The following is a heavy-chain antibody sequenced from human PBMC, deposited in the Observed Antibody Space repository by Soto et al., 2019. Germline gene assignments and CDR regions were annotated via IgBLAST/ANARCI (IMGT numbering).Heavy chain of an antibody. J-gene: IGHJ6*02. CDR3: ARDKRFADAYYYYGMDV. Sequence: TGGSLRLSCAASGFTISSYWMHWVRQAPGKGLVWVSRINSDGSSTSYADSVKGRFTIARDNAKNTLYLQMNSLRAEDTAVYYCARDKRFADAYYYYGMDVWGQGTTVTVSS. D-gene: IGHD3-16*01. CDR2: INSDGSST. CDR1: GFTISSYW. V-gene: IGHV3-74*01.